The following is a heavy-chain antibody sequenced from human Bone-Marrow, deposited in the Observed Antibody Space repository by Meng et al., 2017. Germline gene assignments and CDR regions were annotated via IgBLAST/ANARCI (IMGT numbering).Heavy chain of an antibody. Sequence: QVQLQESGPGLLEPSGTLSLPCTFSGASITISHWFTWVRQPPGKGLEWIGETYHSGTTTYSPSLKSRVTISIDKSRNHFSLKLTSVTAADTAIYYCATQESRDGHSPYWGQGTLVTVSS. CDR3: ATQESRDGHSPY. D-gene: IGHD5-24*01. V-gene: IGHV4-4*02. CDR1: GASITISHW. CDR2: TYHSGTT. J-gene: IGHJ4*02.